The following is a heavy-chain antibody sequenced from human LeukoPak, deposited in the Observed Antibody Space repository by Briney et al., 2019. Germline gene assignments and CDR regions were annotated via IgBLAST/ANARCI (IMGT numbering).Heavy chain of an antibody. CDR1: GGSISSSNW. D-gene: IGHD3-22*01. CDR3: ARVPFSGGYYYPANYYYYYMDV. Sequence: SETLSLTCDISGGSISSSNWWTWVRQPPGKGLEWIGEIYPGGSTNYSPSLKSRVTISIDTSNNQFSLKLSSVTAADTAVYYCARVPFSGGYYYPANYYYYYMDVWGKGTTVTVSS. V-gene: IGHV4-4*02. J-gene: IGHJ6*03. CDR2: IYPGGST.